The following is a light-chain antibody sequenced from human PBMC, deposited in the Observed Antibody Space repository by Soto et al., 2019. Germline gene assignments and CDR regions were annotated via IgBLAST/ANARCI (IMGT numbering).Light chain of an antibody. V-gene: IGKV1-5*01. CDR3: QEYTTYSRP. Sequence: DSQMTQSPSTLSASVGDRVTITCRASQSISSWLAWYQQKPGKAPKVLIYDASTLESGVPSRFSGGGSGTEFTLTITCLQPDDFATYYRQEYTTYSRPLGQGPKV. J-gene: IGKJ1*01. CDR2: DAS. CDR1: QSISSW.